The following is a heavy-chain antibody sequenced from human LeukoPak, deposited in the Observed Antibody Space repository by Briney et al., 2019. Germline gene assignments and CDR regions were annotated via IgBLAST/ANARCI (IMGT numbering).Heavy chain of an antibody. J-gene: IGHJ4*02. V-gene: IGHV4-30-4*01. CDR3: ATVGMTTVTGFDY. Sequence: SETLSLTCTVSGGSISSGDYYWSWIRQPPGKGLEWIGYIYYSGSTYYNPSLKSRVTISVDTSKNQFSLKLSSVTVADTAVYYCATVGMTTVTGFDYWGQGTLVTVSS. CDR1: GGSISSGDYY. CDR2: IYYSGST. D-gene: IGHD4-17*01.